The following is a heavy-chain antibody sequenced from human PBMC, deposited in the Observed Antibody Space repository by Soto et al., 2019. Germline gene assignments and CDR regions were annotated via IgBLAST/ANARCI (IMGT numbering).Heavy chain of an antibody. Sequence: QVQLVQSGAEVKKPGSSVKVSCKASGGTFSSYAISWVRQAPGQGLEWMGGIIPIFGTANYKQKFQGRVTITADESTSPAYMEPSSLRSEDTAVYYCARVGGGNSVLDERNWCDPWGQGTLVTVSS. J-gene: IGHJ5*02. CDR2: IIPIFGTA. CDR1: GGTFSSYA. CDR3: ARVGGGNSVLDERNWCDP. D-gene: IGHD4-4*01. V-gene: IGHV1-69*12.